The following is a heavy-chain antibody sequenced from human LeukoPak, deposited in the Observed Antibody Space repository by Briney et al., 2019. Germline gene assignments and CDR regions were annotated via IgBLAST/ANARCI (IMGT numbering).Heavy chain of an antibody. Sequence: GASVKVSCKASGYTLTSYDINWVRQATGQGLEWMGWMNPNSGNTGYAQKFQGRVTMTRNTSISTAYMELSSLRSEDTAVYYCARGVGGYSYGLGAYWFDPWGQGTLVTVSA. J-gene: IGHJ5*02. V-gene: IGHV1-8*01. CDR2: MNPNSGNT. D-gene: IGHD5-18*01. CDR1: GYTLTSYD. CDR3: ARGVGGYSYGLGAYWFDP.